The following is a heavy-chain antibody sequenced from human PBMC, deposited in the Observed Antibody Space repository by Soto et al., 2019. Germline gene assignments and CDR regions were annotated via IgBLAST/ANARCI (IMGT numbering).Heavy chain of an antibody. J-gene: IGHJ4*02. D-gene: IGHD6-19*01. V-gene: IGHV4-59*01. CDR1: GGSISSYY. CDR3: AGAVAGTKSDY. Sequence: SETLSLTCTVSGGSISSYYWILIRQPPGKGLEWIGYIYYSGSTNYNPSLKSRVTISVDTSKNQFSLKLSSVTAADTAVYYCAGAVAGTKSDYWGQATLVTVSS. CDR2: IYYSGST.